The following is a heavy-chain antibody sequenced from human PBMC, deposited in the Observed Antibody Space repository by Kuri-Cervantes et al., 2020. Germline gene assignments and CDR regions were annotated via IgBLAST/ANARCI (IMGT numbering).Heavy chain of an antibody. D-gene: IGHD1-26*01. Sequence: GGSLRLSCAASGFTFSNAWMTWVRQAPGKGLEWVAVISYDGSNKYYADSVKGRFTISRDNSKNTLYLQMNSLRAEDTAGYYCATGVGATGYWGQGTLVTVSS. CDR2: ISYDGSNK. CDR1: GFTFSNAW. CDR3: ATGVGATGY. J-gene: IGHJ4*02. V-gene: IGHV3-30*03.